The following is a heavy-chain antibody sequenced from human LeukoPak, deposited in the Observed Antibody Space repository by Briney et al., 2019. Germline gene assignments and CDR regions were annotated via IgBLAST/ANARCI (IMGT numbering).Heavy chain of an antibody. CDR2: IKQDVNEK. CDR1: GFTFNSYW. CDR3: ARESRGYDILTGKYHRGYYSYYMDV. J-gene: IGHJ6*03. V-gene: IGHV3-7*01. Sequence: GGSLRLSCAASGFTFNSYWMSWVRQAPGKGLEWVANIKQDVNEKYYVGSVKGRFTISRDNAKNSLYLQMNSLRAEDTAVYYCARESRGYDILTGKYHRGYYSYYMDVWGKGTTVTVSS. D-gene: IGHD3-9*01.